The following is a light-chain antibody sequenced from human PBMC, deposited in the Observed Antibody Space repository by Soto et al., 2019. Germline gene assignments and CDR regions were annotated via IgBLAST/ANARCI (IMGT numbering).Light chain of an antibody. CDR2: DVS. V-gene: IGLV2-14*03. CDR3: SSYTSSSTYV. CDR1: SSDVGGYNY. J-gene: IGLJ1*01. Sequence: QSALTQPASVSGSPGQSITISCTGTSSDVGGYNYVSWYQQHPGKAPKLMIYDVSNRPSGVSNRFSGSKSGSTASLTISRLQAEDEADYYCSSYTSSSTYVFGTGTKVTVL.